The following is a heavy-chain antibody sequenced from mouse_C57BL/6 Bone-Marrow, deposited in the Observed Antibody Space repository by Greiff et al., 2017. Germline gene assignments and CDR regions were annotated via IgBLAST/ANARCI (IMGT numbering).Heavy chain of an antibody. CDR2: INPYNGDT. V-gene: IGHV1-20*01. D-gene: IGHD1-1*01. Sequence: EVQLQQSGPELVKPGASVKISCKASGYTFTGYFMNWVMQSHGKSLEWIGGINPYNGDTFYNQKFKGKAILTVDKSSSTAHMELSSLTSEDSAVYYCAREEYYGRRYCYWDFDVWGTGTTVTVAS. CDR3: AREEYYGRRYCYWDFDV. J-gene: IGHJ1*03. CDR1: GYTFTGYF.